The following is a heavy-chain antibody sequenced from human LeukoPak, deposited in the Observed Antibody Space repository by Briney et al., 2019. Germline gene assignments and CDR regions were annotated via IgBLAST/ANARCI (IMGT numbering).Heavy chain of an antibody. Sequence: TLSLTCTVSGGSISSGSYYWSWIRQPAGKGLEWIGRIYTSGSTNYNPSLKSRVTISVDTSKNQFSLKLSSVTAADTAVYYCARELGNFDYWGQGTLVTVSS. CDR3: ARELGNFDY. CDR1: GGSISSGSYY. D-gene: IGHD7-27*01. V-gene: IGHV4-61*02. CDR2: IYTSGST. J-gene: IGHJ4*02.